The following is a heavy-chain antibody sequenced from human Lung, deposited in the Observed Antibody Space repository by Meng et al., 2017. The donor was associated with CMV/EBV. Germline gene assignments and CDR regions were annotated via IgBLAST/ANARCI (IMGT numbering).Heavy chain of an antibody. D-gene: IGHD2-15*01. J-gene: IGHJ5*01. Sequence: VXVSXXASGYIFIGYYMHWVRQAPGQGLEWMGWINPNSGGTNYAQKFQGRVTMTRDTSISTAYMELSRLRSDDTAVYYCARELGLQLGYCSGGNCYGRGSWFDPWGQGXLVTVSS. CDR2: INPNSGGT. CDR3: ARELGLQLGYCSGGNCYGRGSWFDP. CDR1: GYIFIGYY. V-gene: IGHV1-2*02.